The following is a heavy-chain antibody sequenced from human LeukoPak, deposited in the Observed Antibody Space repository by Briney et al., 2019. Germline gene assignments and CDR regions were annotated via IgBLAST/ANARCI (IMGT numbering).Heavy chain of an antibody. D-gene: IGHD3-3*01. CDR2: ISAYNGNT. CDR1: GYTFTSCG. Sequence: ASVKVSCKASGYTFTSCGISWVRQAPGQGLEWMGWISAYNGNTNYAQKFQGRVTMTTDTSTSTAYMELRSLRSDDTAIYYCARDLHLEWLSAQIDYWGQGTLVTVSS. V-gene: IGHV1-18*01. CDR3: ARDLHLEWLSAQIDY. J-gene: IGHJ4*02.